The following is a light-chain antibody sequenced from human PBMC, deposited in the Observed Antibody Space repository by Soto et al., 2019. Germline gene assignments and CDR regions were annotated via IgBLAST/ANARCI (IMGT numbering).Light chain of an antibody. Sequence: EIMMTQSPATLSVSPGERATFSCRASQSVSSNLAWYQQKAGQAPRLLIYGASSRATGIPDRFSGSGSGTDFTLTISRLEPEDFAVYYCQQYGSSLGVTFGGGTKVDIK. CDR2: GAS. V-gene: IGKV3-20*01. CDR3: QQYGSSLGVT. J-gene: IGKJ4*01. CDR1: QSVSSN.